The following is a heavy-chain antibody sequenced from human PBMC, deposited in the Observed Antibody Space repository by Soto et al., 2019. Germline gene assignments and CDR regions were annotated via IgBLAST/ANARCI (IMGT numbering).Heavy chain of an antibody. V-gene: IGHV5-10-1*01. D-gene: IGHD6-6*01. Sequence: GESLKISCKGSGYSFTSYWISWVRQMPGKGLEWMGRIDPSDSYTNYSPSFQGHVTISADKSNSTAYLQWSSLKASDTAMYYCARQNSSSFYYYYYGMDVWGQGTTVTVSS. J-gene: IGHJ6*02. CDR3: ARQNSSSFYYYYYGMDV. CDR1: GYSFTSYW. CDR2: IDPSDSYT.